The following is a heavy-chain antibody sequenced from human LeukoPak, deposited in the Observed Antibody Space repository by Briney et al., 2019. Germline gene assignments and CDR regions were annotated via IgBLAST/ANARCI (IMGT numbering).Heavy chain of an antibody. D-gene: IGHD3/OR15-3a*01. V-gene: IGHV1-2*02. CDR2: INPNSGGT. CDR3: ARRGLVAGIYDLVYGFDI. Sequence: ASVKVSCKASGYTFTGYYMHWVRQAPAQGLEWMGWINPNSGGTNYAQKFQGRVTITQNSSVTTVYMELSSLTSEDTAVYYCARRGLVAGIYDLVYGFDIWGQGTMVTVSS. J-gene: IGHJ3*02. CDR1: GYTFTGYY.